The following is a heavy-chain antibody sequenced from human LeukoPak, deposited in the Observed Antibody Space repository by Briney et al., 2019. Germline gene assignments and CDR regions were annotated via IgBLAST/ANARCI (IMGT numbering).Heavy chain of an antibody. CDR2: IYYSGST. CDR3: ARTNSLFQNWFDP. Sequence: SETLSLTCTVSGGSISSSSYYWGWIRQPPGKGLEWIGSIYYSGSTYYNPSLKSRVTISVDTSKNQFSLKLSSVTAADTAVYYCARTNSLFQNWFDPWGQGTLVTISS. J-gene: IGHJ5*02. CDR1: GGSISSSSYY. V-gene: IGHV4-39*01. D-gene: IGHD2/OR15-2a*01.